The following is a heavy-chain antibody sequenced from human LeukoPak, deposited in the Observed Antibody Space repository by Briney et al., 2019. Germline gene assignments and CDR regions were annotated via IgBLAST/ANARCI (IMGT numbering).Heavy chain of an antibody. CDR3: TTGHILTGYDAFDI. CDR1: GLTFNIYD. Sequence: AGGSLRLSCAASGLTFNIYDMHWVRQAPGKGLEWVGRIKSKTDGGTTDYAAPVKGRFTISRDDSKNTLYLQMNSLKTEDTAVYYCTTGHILTGYDAFDIWGQGTMVTVSS. D-gene: IGHD3-9*01. V-gene: IGHV3-15*01. J-gene: IGHJ3*02. CDR2: IKSKTDGGTT.